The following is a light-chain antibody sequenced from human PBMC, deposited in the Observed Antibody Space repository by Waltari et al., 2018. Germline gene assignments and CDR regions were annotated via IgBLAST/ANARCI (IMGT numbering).Light chain of an antibody. J-gene: IGLJ2*01. CDR2: SNN. CDR1: SSTIGSNT. CDR3: AAWDDSLNGFLV. Sequence: QSVLPQPHSASGTPGQRVTTSCSGSSSTIGSNTVNWTQQLPGTAPKLLIYSNNQRPSGVPDRFSGSKSGTSASLAISGLQSEDEADYYCAAWDDSLNGFLVFGGGTKLTVL. V-gene: IGLV1-44*01.